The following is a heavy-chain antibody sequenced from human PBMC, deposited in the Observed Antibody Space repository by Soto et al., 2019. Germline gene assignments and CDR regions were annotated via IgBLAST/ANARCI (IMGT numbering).Heavy chain of an antibody. CDR2: IYWDDDK. CDR1: GFSLSTSGVG. V-gene: IGHV2-5*02. J-gene: IGHJ5*02. CDR3: AHSVSAAADTNWFDP. Sequence: QITLKESGPTLVKPTQTRTLTCTFSGFSLSTSGVGVGWIRQPPGKALEWLALIYWDDDKRYSPSLKSRLTITKDTSKNQVVLTMTNMDPVDTATYYCAHSVSAAADTNWFDPWGQGTLVTVSS. D-gene: IGHD6-13*01.